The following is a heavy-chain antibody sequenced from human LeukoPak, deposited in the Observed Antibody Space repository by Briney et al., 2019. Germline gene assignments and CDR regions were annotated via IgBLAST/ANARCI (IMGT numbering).Heavy chain of an antibody. Sequence: PGRSLRLSCAASGFPFDLSAMHWVRQAHGKGGEWVSGISWDSNSIIYADPVKGRFAISRDNAKNSLYLQMNSLRADDTALYYCAKAVAAPGAFDIWGQGTVVTVSS. CDR2: ISWDSNSI. V-gene: IGHV3-9*01. D-gene: IGHD6-19*01. CDR1: GFPFDLSA. CDR3: AKAVAAPGAFDI. J-gene: IGHJ3*02.